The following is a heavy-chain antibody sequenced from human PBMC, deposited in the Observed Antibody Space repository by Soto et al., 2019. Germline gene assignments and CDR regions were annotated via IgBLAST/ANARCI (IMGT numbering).Heavy chain of an antibody. Sequence: PGESLKISCKGSGYSFTTYWIAWVRQMPWKGLEWVGIIYPGDSDTRYSPSFEGHVTISVDKSISTAFLQWNSLKASDNAIYYCARHSTSAPKDYWGQGTLVTVSS. CDR3: ARHSTSAPKDY. CDR1: GYSFTTYW. CDR2: IYPGDSDT. D-gene: IGHD3-10*01. V-gene: IGHV5-51*01. J-gene: IGHJ4*01.